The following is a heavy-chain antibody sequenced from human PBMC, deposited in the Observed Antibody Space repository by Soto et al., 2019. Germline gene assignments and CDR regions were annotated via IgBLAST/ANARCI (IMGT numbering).Heavy chain of an antibody. Sequence: QVQLQESGPGLVKASETLSLTCTVSGGSVSSNYWTWIRQPPGKGLEWIGYVDNSGSTNYNPSLKSPVTISEDTSNSQFSLKVNSMTAADTAVYYCARYRREAVAGYTLDNWGQGILVTVSS. CDR2: VDNSGST. CDR3: ARYRREAVAGYTLDN. J-gene: IGHJ4*02. V-gene: IGHV4-59*02. CDR1: GGSVSSNY. D-gene: IGHD6-13*01.